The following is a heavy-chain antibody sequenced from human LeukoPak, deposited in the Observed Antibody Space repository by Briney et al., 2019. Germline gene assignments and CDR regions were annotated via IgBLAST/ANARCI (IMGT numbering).Heavy chain of an antibody. CDR3: TRGVAISTSGWYDTFDY. CDR1: GFTLRDYA. CDR2: ISTDGSRI. J-gene: IGHJ4*02. D-gene: IGHD6-19*01. V-gene: IGHV3-64*02. Sequence: GGSLRLSCAASGFTLRDYAMYWVGQAPGKGLEYVSVISTDGSRIYYADSVKGRFTISRDNSKNTLYLQMGSLRAEDMAVYYCTRGVAISTSGWYDTFDYWGQGALVTVSS.